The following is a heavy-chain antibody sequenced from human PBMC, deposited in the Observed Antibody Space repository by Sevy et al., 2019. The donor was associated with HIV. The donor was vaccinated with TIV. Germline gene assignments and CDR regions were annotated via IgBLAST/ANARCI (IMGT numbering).Heavy chain of an antibody. J-gene: IGHJ5*02. D-gene: IGHD5-12*01. V-gene: IGHV4-59*01. CDR1: GGPISSYY. CDR3: ARAPPVRSGDDSLNWFDP. CDR2: IHYSGGT. Sequence: SETLSLTCTVSGGPISSYYWSWIRQPPGKKLEWIGYIHYSGGTKFNPSLTSRFTMSVARSKNQFSLKLTSVTAADTAVYYCARAPPVRSGDDSLNWFDPWGQGTLVTVSS.